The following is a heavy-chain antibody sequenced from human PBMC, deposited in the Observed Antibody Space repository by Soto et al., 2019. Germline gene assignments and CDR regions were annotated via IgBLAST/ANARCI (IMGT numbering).Heavy chain of an antibody. CDR1: GGTFSIYA. CDR3: ATIIGYCSACSCDS. D-gene: IGHD2-15*01. CDR2: NIPIFGTA. Sequence: SVKSSCTASGGTFSIYAISWVRQALGQGLAWMGGNIPIFGTANYAQKFQGRVTITADTSASTAYMELSSLRSEDTAVYYCATIIGYCSACSCDSWGQGPLVTLAS. V-gene: IGHV1-69*06. J-gene: IGHJ4*02.